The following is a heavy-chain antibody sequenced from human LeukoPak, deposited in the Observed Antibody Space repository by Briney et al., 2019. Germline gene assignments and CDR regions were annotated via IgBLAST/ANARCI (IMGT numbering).Heavy chain of an antibody. V-gene: IGHV3-21*01. CDR1: GFAFSSYS. D-gene: IGHD5-12*01. CDR2: ISSGSSYL. CDR3: ARDETPVNGYDSYDY. J-gene: IGHJ4*02. Sequence: PGGSLRLSCAASGFAFSSYSMNWVRQAPGKGLKWVSSISSGSSYLSYADSLKGRFTISRDNAKNSLYLQMNSLRAEDTAVYYCARDETPVNGYDSYDYWGQGTLVTVS.